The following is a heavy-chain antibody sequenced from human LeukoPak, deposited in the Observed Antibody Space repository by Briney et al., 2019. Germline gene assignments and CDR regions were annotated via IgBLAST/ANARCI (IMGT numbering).Heavy chain of an antibody. V-gene: IGHV1-69*13. Sequence: SVKVSCKASGGTFSSYAISWVRPAPGQGLEWMGGIIPIFGTANYAQKFQGRVTITADESTSTAYMELSSLRSEDTAVYYCARNSGSYYVGDAFDIWGQGTMVTVSS. CDR1: GGTFSSYA. CDR2: IIPIFGTA. J-gene: IGHJ3*02. CDR3: ARNSGSYYVGDAFDI. D-gene: IGHD1-26*01.